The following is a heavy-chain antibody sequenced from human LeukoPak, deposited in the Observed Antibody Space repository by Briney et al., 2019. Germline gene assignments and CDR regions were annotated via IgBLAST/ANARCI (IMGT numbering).Heavy chain of an antibody. Sequence: GGSLRLTCAASGFTFSSYWTSWVRQAPGKGLEWVANIKQDGSEKYYVDSVKGRFTISRDNAKNSLYLQMNSLRAEDTAVYYCARDYRSSSATPDWGQGTLVTVSS. V-gene: IGHV3-7*01. J-gene: IGHJ4*02. CDR3: ARDYRSSSATPD. D-gene: IGHD6-13*01. CDR1: GFTFSSYW. CDR2: IKQDGSEK.